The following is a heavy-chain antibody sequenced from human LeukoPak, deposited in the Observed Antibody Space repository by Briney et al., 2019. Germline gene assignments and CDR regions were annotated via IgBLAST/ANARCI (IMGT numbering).Heavy chain of an antibody. D-gene: IGHD2-2*02. CDR1: GGSFSGYY. CDR2: INHSGST. V-gene: IGHV4-34*01. Sequence: SETLSLTCAVYGGSFSGYYWSWMRQPPGKGLEWIGEINHSGSTNYNPSLKSRVTISVDTSKNQFSLNLSSVTAADTAVYYCASHGTHCSSTSCYTFFDYWGQGTLVTVSS. J-gene: IGHJ4*02. CDR3: ASHGTHCSSTSCYTFFDY.